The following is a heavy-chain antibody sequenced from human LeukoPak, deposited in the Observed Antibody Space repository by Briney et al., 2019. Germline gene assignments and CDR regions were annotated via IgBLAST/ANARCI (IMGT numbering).Heavy chain of an antibody. CDR3: AREASRGALFDP. D-gene: IGHD5-24*01. V-gene: IGHV3-48*03. CDR2: ISSSGTTI. CDR1: GFTLSSYE. J-gene: IGHJ5*02. Sequence: GGSLRLSCAASGFTLSSYEMNWVRQAPGKGLEWVSYISSSGTTIFYADSVKGRFTISRDNAKNSLYLQMNSLRAEDTAVYYCAREASRGALFDPWGQGTLVTVSS.